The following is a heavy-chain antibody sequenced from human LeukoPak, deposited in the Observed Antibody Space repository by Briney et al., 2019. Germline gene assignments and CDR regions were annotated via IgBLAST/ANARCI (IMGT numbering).Heavy chain of an antibody. CDR3: ARVASSAPRRYCSSTSCYHDAFDI. CDR1: GGTFSSYA. Sequence: ASVKVSCKASGGTFSSYAISWVRQAPGQGLEWMGGIIPIFGTANYAQKFQGRVTITTDESTSTAYMELSSLRSEDTAVYYCARVASSAPRRYCSSTSCYHDAFDIWGQGTMVTVSS. V-gene: IGHV1-69*05. J-gene: IGHJ3*02. D-gene: IGHD2-2*01. CDR2: IIPIFGTA.